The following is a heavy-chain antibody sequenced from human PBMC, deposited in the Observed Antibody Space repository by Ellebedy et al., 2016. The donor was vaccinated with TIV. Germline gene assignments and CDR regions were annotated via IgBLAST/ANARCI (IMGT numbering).Heavy chain of an antibody. D-gene: IGHD3-10*01. CDR3: ARAGSGGWGV. CDR2: ISTGSYYA. Sequence: GESLKISCTVSGFTFSDYSINWVRQAPGEGLEWNSSISTGSYYAYYADSVKGRFTIYRDNAQDPLYLQMNSLRAEDTAVYYWARAGSGGWGVWGQGTTVTVSS. CDR1: GFTFSDYS. J-gene: IGHJ6*02. V-gene: IGHV3-21*01.